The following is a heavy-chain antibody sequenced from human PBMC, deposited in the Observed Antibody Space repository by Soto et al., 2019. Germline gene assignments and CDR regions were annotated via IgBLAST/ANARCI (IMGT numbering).Heavy chain of an antibody. CDR3: ARGSYYYDSSGYYSGPFDP. Sequence: SVKVSCKXSGGTFSSYAISWVRQAPGQGLEWMGGIIPIFGTANYAQKFQGRVTITADESTSTAYMELSSLRSEDTAVYYCARGSYYYDSSGYYSGPFDPWGQGTLVTVSS. V-gene: IGHV1-69*13. D-gene: IGHD3-22*01. J-gene: IGHJ5*02. CDR2: IIPIFGTA. CDR1: GGTFSSYA.